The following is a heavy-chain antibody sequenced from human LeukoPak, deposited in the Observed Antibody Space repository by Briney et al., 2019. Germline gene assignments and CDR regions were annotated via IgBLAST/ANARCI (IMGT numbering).Heavy chain of an antibody. V-gene: IGHV4-34*01. D-gene: IGHD6-13*01. CDR1: GGSFSGYY. CDR2: INHSGST. Sequence: PSETLSLTCAVYGGSFSGYYWSWIRQPPGKGLEWIGEINHSGSTNYNPSLKSRVTISVDTSKNQFSLKLSSVTAADTAVYYCARGRIEHSSSWWAPHPYYYYYMDVWGKGTTVTVSS. J-gene: IGHJ6*03. CDR3: ARGRIEHSSSWWAPHPYYYYYMDV.